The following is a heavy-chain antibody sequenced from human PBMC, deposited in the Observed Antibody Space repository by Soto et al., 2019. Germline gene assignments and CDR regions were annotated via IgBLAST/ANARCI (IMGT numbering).Heavy chain of an antibody. J-gene: IGHJ5*02. CDR1: GGSISSYY. V-gene: IGHV4-59*01. D-gene: IGHD2-2*01. Sequence: NPSETLSLTCTVSGGSISSYYWSWIRQPPGKGLEWIGYIYYSGSTNYNPSLKSRVTISVDTSKNQFSLKLSSVTAADTAVYYCARDRCISTSCYYNWFDPWGQGTLVTVSS. CDR2: IYYSGST. CDR3: ARDRCISTSCYYNWFDP.